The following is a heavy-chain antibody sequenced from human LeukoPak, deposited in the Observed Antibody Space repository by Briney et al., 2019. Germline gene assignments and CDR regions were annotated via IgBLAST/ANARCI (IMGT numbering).Heavy chain of an antibody. CDR2: ISSSGSTI. V-gene: IGHV3-48*03. D-gene: IGHD3-22*01. CDR1: GFTFSSYW. CDR3: AREAPYYYDSSGYYYLGDDAFDI. Sequence: GGSLRLSCAASGFTFSSYWMTWVRQAPGKGLEWVSYISSSGSTIYYADSVKGRFTISRDNAKNSLYLQMNSLRAEDTAVYYCAREAPYYYDSSGYYYLGDDAFDIWGQGTMVTVSS. J-gene: IGHJ3*02.